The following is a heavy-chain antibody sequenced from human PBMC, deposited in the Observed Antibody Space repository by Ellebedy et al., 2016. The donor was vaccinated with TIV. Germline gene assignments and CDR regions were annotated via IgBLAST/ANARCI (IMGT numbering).Heavy chain of an antibody. V-gene: IGHV1-18*04. Sequence: AASVKVSCKASGYTFTSYGISWVRQAPGQGLEWMGWISAYNGNTNYAQKLQGRVTMTTDTSTSTAYMELRSLRSDDTAVYYCARPYSSGWYRSYYFDYWGQGTLVTVSS. CDR1: GYTFTSYG. CDR3: ARPYSSGWYRSYYFDY. D-gene: IGHD6-19*01. CDR2: ISAYNGNT. J-gene: IGHJ4*02.